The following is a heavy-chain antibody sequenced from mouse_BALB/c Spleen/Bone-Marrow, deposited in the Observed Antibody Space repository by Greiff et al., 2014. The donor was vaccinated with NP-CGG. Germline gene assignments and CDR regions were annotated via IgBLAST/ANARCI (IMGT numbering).Heavy chain of an antibody. Sequence: EVMLVESGGGSVQPGGSLRLSCATSGFTFTDYYMSRVRQPPGKALEWLGFIRNKAKGYTTDYSASVKGRFTISRDNSQRILYLQMNTLRAEDSATYYCARDENVGIYWYFDVWGAGTTVIVSS. CDR2: IRNKAKGYTT. J-gene: IGHJ1*01. CDR1: GFTFTDYY. V-gene: IGHV7-3*02. CDR3: ARDENVGIYWYFDV.